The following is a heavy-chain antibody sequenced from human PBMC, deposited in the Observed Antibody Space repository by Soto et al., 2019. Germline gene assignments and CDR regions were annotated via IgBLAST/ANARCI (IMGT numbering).Heavy chain of an antibody. CDR2: VYSSGGT. Sequence: SETLSLTCTVSGGSMSSYYWTWIRQPAGKGLEWIGRVYSSGGTHYNPSLKSRVTISLDTSKNQFSLRLLSVTDADTAVYYCASGQRFSDWFEPWGQGTLVTSPQ. CDR1: GGSMSSYY. V-gene: IGHV4-4*07. J-gene: IGHJ5*02. CDR3: ASGQRFSDWFEP. D-gene: IGHD3-3*01.